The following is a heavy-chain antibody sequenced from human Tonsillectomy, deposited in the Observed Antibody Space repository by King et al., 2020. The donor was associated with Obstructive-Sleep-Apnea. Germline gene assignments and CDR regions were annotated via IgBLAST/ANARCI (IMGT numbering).Heavy chain of an antibody. V-gene: IGHV3-30*02. CDR1: GFTFSSYG. CDR3: AKNEVLDSSGWYGYFFDY. J-gene: IGHJ4*02. D-gene: IGHD6-19*01. Sequence: VQLVESGGGVVQPGRSLRLSCAASGFTFSSYGMHWVGQAPGKGLEWVAFFWYDGSNKYYADSVKGRFTISRDNSKNTLYLQMNSLRAEDTAVYYCAKNEVLDSSGWYGYFFDYWGQGTLVTVSS. CDR2: FWYDGSNK.